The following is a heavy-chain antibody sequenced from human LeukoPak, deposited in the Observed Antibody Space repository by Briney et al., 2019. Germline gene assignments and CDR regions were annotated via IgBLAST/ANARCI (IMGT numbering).Heavy chain of an antibody. CDR1: GDSVTSNF. Sequence: SETLSLTCTVSGDSVTSNFWNWIRQPPGKGLEWIGYTYYSGSTNYNPSLKSRVTISVDTSKSQFSLKLSSVTAADTAIYYCARRHSLKYYEGTFDYWGQGILVTVSS. CDR2: TYYSGST. V-gene: IGHV4-59*08. D-gene: IGHD3-22*01. J-gene: IGHJ4*02. CDR3: ARRHSLKYYEGTFDY.